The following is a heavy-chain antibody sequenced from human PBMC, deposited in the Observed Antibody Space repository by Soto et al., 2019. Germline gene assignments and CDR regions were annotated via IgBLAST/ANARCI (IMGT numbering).Heavy chain of an antibody. CDR3: ERVTLCRIAARRFDY. D-gene: IGHD6-6*01. CDR2: ISAYNGNT. V-gene: IGHV1-18*01. CDR1: GYTFTSYG. Sequence: QVQLVQSGAEVKKPGASVKVSCKASGYTFTSYGISWVRQAPGQGLEWMGWISAYNGNTNYAQKLQGRVTMTTDTSERTAYIEVRSLRPEDTAESDIERVTLCRIAARRFDYWGQGTLVTVSS. J-gene: IGHJ4*02.